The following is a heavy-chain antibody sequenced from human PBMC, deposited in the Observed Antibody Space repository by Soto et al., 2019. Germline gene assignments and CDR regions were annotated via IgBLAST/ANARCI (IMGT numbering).Heavy chain of an antibody. Sequence: PGGSLRLSCAASGFTFSSYGLSWVRQAPGKGLEWVSGISGSGGSTYYADSVKGRFTISRDNSKNTLYLQMNSLRAEGTAVYYCAKSLGDMVTFGGVIIVTLGDYWGQGTLVTV. J-gene: IGHJ4*02. CDR1: GFTFSSYG. CDR2: ISGSGGST. D-gene: IGHD3-16*02. CDR3: AKSLGDMVTFGGVIIVTLGDY. V-gene: IGHV3-23*01.